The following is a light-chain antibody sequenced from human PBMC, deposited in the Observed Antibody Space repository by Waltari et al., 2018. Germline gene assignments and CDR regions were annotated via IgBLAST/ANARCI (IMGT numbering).Light chain of an antibody. CDR1: QSVSRF. CDR2: GAS. CDR3: QKYDRLPAT. Sequence: EIVLTQSPGTLSLSPGERGTLSCRASQSVSRFLALYQQKPGQAPRLLIYGASTRATGIPDRFSGSGSGTDFSLTISRLEPEDFAVYYCQKYDRLPATFGQGTKVEIK. J-gene: IGKJ1*01. V-gene: IGKV3-20*01.